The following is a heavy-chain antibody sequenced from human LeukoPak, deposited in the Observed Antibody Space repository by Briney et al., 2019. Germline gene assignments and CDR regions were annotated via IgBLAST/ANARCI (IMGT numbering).Heavy chain of an antibody. CDR2: IYYTGST. J-gene: IGHJ5*02. D-gene: IGHD1-26*01. CDR3: ARGGNYWPQWWFDP. V-gene: IGHV4-59*01. CDR1: GGSISTYY. Sequence: TSETLSLTCTVSGGSISTYYWSWIRQPPGKGLEWIGYIYYTGSTSYNPSLKSRVTMSLDASKNQFSLELNSVTPADTAVYYCARGGNYWPQWWFDPWGRGTLVSVSS.